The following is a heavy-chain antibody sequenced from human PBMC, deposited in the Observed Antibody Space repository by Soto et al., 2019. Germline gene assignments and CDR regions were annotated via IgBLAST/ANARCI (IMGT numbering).Heavy chain of an antibody. Sequence: SQTLSLTCAISGDSVSGNSAAWNWIRPSPSRGLEWLGRTYYRSRWYNDYAVSVKSRITVTPDTSKNQFSLHLNSVTPEDTAVYYCATEFPYYVSSDSYLDYWGQGALVTVSS. CDR1: GDSVSGNSAA. D-gene: IGHD3-16*01. J-gene: IGHJ4*02. V-gene: IGHV6-1*01. CDR3: ATEFPYYVSSDSYLDY. CDR2: TYYRSRWYN.